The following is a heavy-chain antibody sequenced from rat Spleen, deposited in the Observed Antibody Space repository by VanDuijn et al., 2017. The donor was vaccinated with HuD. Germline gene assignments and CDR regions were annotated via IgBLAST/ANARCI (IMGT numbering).Heavy chain of an antibody. V-gene: IGHV2-13*01. CDR2: IWGDGST. D-gene: IGHD1-2*01. Sequence: QVQLKESGPGLVQSSQTLSLTCNVSGFSLISYAVNWVRQPPGKGLEWMGGIWGDGSTNYNSALKSRLSISRDTSNSQVFLKMSSLQTEDTAMHFCARSDFSSPYYFDYWGQGVMVTVSS. J-gene: IGHJ2*01. CDR1: GFSLISYA. CDR3: ARSDFSSPYYFDY.